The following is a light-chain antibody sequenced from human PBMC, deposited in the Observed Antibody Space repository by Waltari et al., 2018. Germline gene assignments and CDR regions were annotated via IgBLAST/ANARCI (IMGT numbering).Light chain of an antibody. Sequence: EVVLTQSPGTLSLSPGEGATLSCRASQSIGSYLGWYQQKPGQAPRPLISGTSSRATGIPDRFIGSGSGKDFTLTISSLEPEDFAVYYCQQYASTPPTFGQGTKLE. CDR2: GTS. V-gene: IGKV3-20*01. J-gene: IGKJ1*01. CDR1: QSIGSY. CDR3: QQYASTPPT.